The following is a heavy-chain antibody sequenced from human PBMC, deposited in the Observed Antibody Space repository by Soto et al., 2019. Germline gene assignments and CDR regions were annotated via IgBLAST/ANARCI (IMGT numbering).Heavy chain of an antibody. V-gene: IGHV3-53*01. CDR1: GFTVSSNY. CDR3: ARISGGSGSYYTLNAWHYYYYGMDV. J-gene: IGHJ6*02. Sequence: PGGSLRLSCAASGFTVSSNYMSWVRQAPGKGLEWVSVIYSGGSTYYADSVKGRFTISRDNSKNTLYLQMNSLRAEDTAVYYCARISGGSGSYYTLNAWHYYYYGMDVWGQGTTVTVSS. CDR2: IYSGGST. D-gene: IGHD3-10*01.